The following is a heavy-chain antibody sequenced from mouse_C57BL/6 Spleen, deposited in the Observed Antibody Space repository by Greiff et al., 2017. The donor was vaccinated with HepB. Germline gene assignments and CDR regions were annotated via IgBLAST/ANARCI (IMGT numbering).Heavy chain of an antibody. D-gene: IGHD1-1*01. Sequence: EVQGVESGGGLVKPGGSLKLSCAASGFTFSSYAMSWVRQTPEKRLEWVATISDGGSYTYYPDNVKGRFTISRDNAKNNLYLQMSHLKSEDTAMYYCARGDYYGSSYSYWYFDVWGTGTTATVSS. CDR3: ARGDYYGSSYSYWYFDV. CDR2: ISDGGSYT. V-gene: IGHV5-4*01. CDR1: GFTFSSYA. J-gene: IGHJ1*03.